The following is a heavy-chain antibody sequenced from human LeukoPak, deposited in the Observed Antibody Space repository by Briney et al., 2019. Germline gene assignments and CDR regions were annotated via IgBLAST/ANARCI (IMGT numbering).Heavy chain of an antibody. CDR2: INPNSGGT. Sequence: ASVTVSCKASGYTFTVYYMHWVRQAPGQGLGWMGWINPNSGGTNYAQKFQGRVTMTRDTSISTAYMELSRLRSDDTAVYYCARDSPDKAAARMDVWGKGTTVTVSS. CDR3: ARDSPDKAAARMDV. V-gene: IGHV1-2*02. CDR1: GYTFTVYY. J-gene: IGHJ6*04. D-gene: IGHD6-13*01.